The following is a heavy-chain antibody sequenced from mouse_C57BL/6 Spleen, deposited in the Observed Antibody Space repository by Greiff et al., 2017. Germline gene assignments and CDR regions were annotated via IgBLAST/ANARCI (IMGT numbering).Heavy chain of an antibody. CDR3: ASAPSYGRDWYFDV. V-gene: IGHV1-74*01. CDR2: IHPSDSDT. J-gene: IGHJ1*03. D-gene: IGHD1-1*01. CDR1: GYTFTSYW. Sequence: VQLQQPGAELVKPGASVKVSCKASGYTFTSYWMHWVKQRPGQGLEWIGRIHPSDSDTNYNQKFKGKATLTVDKSSSTDYLQLSSLTSEDAAVYYCASAPSYGRDWYFDVWGTGTTVTVSS.